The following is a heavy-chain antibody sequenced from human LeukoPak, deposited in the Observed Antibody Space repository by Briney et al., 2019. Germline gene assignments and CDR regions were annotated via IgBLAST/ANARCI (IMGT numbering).Heavy chain of an antibody. J-gene: IGHJ4*02. CDR2: IVGSGSST. V-gene: IGHV3-23*01. CDR3: AKDKQWLVFDY. Sequence: GGSLRLSCAASGFTVSSNYMTWVRQAPGKGLQWVSAIVGSGSSTYYADSVKGRFTISRDNSKNTLYLQMNSLRDEDTAVYYCAKDKQWLVFDYWGQGTLVTVSS. CDR1: GFTVSSNY. D-gene: IGHD6-19*01.